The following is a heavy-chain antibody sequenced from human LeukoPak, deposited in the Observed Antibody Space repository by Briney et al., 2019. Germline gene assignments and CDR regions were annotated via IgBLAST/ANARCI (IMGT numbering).Heavy chain of an antibody. Sequence: PGRSLRLSCAASGFTFDDYAMHWVRQAPGKGLEWVSGISWNSGSIGYADSVKGRFTISRDNAKNSLYLQMNSLRAEDMALYYCAKDLSSGRVLESRAFDIWGQGTMVTVSS. CDR2: ISWNSGSI. CDR3: AKDLSSGRVLESRAFDI. CDR1: GFTFDDYA. D-gene: IGHD6-19*01. J-gene: IGHJ3*02. V-gene: IGHV3-9*03.